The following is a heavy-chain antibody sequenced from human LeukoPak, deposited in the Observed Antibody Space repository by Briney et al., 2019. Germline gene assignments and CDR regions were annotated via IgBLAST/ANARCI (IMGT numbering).Heavy chain of an antibody. V-gene: IGHV1-69*05. CDR3: ARVHPPHGDYEVFWFDP. J-gene: IGHJ5*02. D-gene: IGHD4-17*01. CDR1: GGTFSSYA. CDR2: IIPIFGTA. Sequence: SVKVSCKASGGTFSSYAISWVRQAPGQGLEWMGRIIPIFGTANYAQKFQGRVTITTDESTSTAYMELSSLRSEDTAVYYCARVHPPHGDYEVFWFDPWGQGTLVTVSS.